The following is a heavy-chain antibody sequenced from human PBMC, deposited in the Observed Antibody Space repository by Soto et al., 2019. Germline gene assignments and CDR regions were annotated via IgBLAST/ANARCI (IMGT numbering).Heavy chain of an antibody. J-gene: IGHJ5*02. Sequence: QVQLVQSGAEVKKPGSSVKVSCKASGGTFSSYTISWVRQAPGQGLEWMGRIIPILGIANYAQKFQGRVTITADKSTSTAYMELSSLRSEDTAVYYCARDLSEYYYDSSGYYYWFDPWGQGTLVTVSS. D-gene: IGHD3-22*01. CDR1: GGTFSSYT. V-gene: IGHV1-69*08. CDR2: IIPILGIA. CDR3: ARDLSEYYYDSSGYYYWFDP.